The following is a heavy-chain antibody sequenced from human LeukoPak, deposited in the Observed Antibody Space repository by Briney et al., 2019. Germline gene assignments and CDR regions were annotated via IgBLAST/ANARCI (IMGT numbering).Heavy chain of an antibody. CDR1: GFTFSSYA. D-gene: IGHD3-22*01. Sequence: GGSLRLSCAASGFTFSSYAMSWVRQAPGKGLELVSAISGSGGSTYYADSVKGRFTISRDNSKNTLYLQMNSLRAEDTAVYYCAKDLGYYDSSGSFNNWFGPWGQGTLVTVSS. V-gene: IGHV3-23*01. CDR3: AKDLGYYDSSGSFNNWFGP. J-gene: IGHJ5*02. CDR2: ISGSGGST.